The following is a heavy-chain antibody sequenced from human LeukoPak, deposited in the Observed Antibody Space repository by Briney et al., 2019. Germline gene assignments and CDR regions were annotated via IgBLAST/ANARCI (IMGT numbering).Heavy chain of an antibody. D-gene: IGHD7-27*01. CDR3: ARELVSLGTGYFDL. Sequence: GGSLRLSCEASGFTFGTYGMTWVRQAPGKGLEWVSGITGSSTWTYYADSVRGRSTISRDNSKNTLHLQMNNLTADDTAIYYCARELVSLGTGYFDLWGRGTLVTVSS. J-gene: IGHJ2*01. CDR2: ITGSSTWT. CDR1: GFTFGTYG. V-gene: IGHV3-23*01.